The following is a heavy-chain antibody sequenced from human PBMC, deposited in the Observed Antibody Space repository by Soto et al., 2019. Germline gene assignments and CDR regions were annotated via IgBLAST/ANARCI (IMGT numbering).Heavy chain of an antibody. V-gene: IGHV3-30-3*01. Sequence: QVQLVESGGGVVQPGRSLRLSCAASGFTFSSYAMHWVRQAPGKGLEWVAVISYDGSNKYYADSVKGRFTISRDNSKHTLYLQMNSLRAEDTAVYYCARPSRLLPKWELLLSDWYFDLWGRGTLVTVSS. D-gene: IGHD1-26*01. CDR3: ARPSRLLPKWELLLSDWYFDL. J-gene: IGHJ2*01. CDR1: GFTFSSYA. CDR2: ISYDGSNK.